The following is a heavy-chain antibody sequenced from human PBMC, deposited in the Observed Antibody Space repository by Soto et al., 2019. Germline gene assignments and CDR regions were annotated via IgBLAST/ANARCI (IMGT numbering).Heavy chain of an antibody. J-gene: IGHJ4*02. CDR1: GYTFTSFY. Sequence: GASVKVSRKASGYTFTSFYMHWVRQAPGQGLEWMGIINPSGGSTSYAQKFQGRVTMTRDTSTSTVYMELSSLRSEDTAVYYCARGGYDILTGPNDWGQGTLVTVSS. V-gene: IGHV1-46*01. D-gene: IGHD3-9*01. CDR2: INPSGGST. CDR3: ARGGYDILTGPND.